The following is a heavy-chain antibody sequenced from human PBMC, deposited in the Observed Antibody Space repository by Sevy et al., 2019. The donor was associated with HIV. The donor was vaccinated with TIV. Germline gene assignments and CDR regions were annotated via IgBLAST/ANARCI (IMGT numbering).Heavy chain of an antibody. J-gene: IGHJ4*02. CDR2: ISAYNGNT. D-gene: IGHD3-22*01. Sequence: ASVKVSCKASGYTFTSYGISWVRQAPGQGLEWMGWISAYNGNTNYAQKLQGRVTMTTDTSTRTAYMELRSLRSDDTAVYYCACEAIILGTKLYYDSSGGDYWGQGTLVTVSS. V-gene: IGHV1-18*01. CDR1: GYTFTSYG. CDR3: ACEAIILGTKLYYDSSGGDY.